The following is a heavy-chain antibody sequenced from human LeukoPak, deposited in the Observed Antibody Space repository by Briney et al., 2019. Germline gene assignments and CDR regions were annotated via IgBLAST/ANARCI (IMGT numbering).Heavy chain of an antibody. CDR2: IIPIFGTA. CDR3: AREAVTIFGVVRTQTTKLPHRFDP. Sequence: SVKVSCKASGGTFSSYAISWVRQAPGQGLEWMGGIIPIFGTANYAQKFQGRVTITADKSTSTAYMELSSLRSEDTAVYYCAREAVTIFGVVRTQTTKLPHRFDPWGQGILVTVSS. D-gene: IGHD3-3*01. CDR1: GGTFSSYA. J-gene: IGHJ5*02. V-gene: IGHV1-69*06.